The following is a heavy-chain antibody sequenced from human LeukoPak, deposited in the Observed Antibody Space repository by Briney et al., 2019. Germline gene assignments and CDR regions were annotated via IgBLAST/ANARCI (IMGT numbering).Heavy chain of an antibody. CDR1: GFTVSSNY. V-gene: IGHV3-53*01. Sequence: PGGSLRLSCAVSGFTVSSNYTRWARQAPGEGLEWVLVIYSGGRTYYAASVKGRLTISRDSSKTTLYHQMNSLRDEDTAVYYCTRDYMSPYVPHVYWGQGTLVTVSS. J-gene: IGHJ4*02. CDR3: TRDYMSPYVPHVY. CDR2: IYSGGRT. D-gene: IGHD3-16*01.